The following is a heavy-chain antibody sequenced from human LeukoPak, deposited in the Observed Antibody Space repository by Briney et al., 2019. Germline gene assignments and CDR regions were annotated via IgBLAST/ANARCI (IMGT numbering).Heavy chain of an antibody. D-gene: IGHD2-2*03. J-gene: IGHJ6*03. CDR3: ARGQVDIVVAPASYYYYMDV. CDR1: GYSISSGYY. V-gene: IGHV4-38-2*01. CDR2: IYHSGNT. Sequence: SETLSLTCAVSGYSISSGYYWGWIRQSPGKGLEWIGIIYHSGNTYYNPSLKSRVTISVDTSKNQFSLKLSSVTAADTAVYYCARGQVDIVVAPASYYYYMDVWGKGTTVTVSS.